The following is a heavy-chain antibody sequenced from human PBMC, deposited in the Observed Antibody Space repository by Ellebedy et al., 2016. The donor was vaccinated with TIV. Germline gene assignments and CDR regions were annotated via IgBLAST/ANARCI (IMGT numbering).Heavy chain of an antibody. D-gene: IGHD3-3*01. CDR2: MNPNSGNT. CDR3: ARDDLEDFWSGYPDY. V-gene: IGHV1-8*01. J-gene: IGHJ4*02. Sequence: AASVKVSCKASGYTFTSYDINWVRQATGQGLEWMGWMNPNSGNTGYAQKFQGRVTMTRDTSTSTVYVELSSLRSEDTAVYYCARDDLEDFWSGYPDYWGQGTLVTVSS. CDR1: GYTFTSYD.